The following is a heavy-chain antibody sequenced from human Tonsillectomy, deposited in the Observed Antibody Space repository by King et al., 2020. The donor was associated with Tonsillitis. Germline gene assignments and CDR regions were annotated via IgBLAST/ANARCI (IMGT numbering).Heavy chain of an antibody. J-gene: IGHJ3*02. D-gene: IGHD2-2*01. V-gene: IGHV1-2*02. CDR2: INPNSGGT. Sequence: VQLVQSGAEVKKPGASVKVSCKASGYTFTGYYMHWVRQAPGQGLEWMGWINPNSGGTNYAQKFQGRVTMTRDTSISTAYMGLSRLRSDDTAVYYCASLGYCSSTSCYVGFDIWGQGTMVTVSS. CDR1: GYTFTGYY. CDR3: ASLGYCSSTSCYVGFDI.